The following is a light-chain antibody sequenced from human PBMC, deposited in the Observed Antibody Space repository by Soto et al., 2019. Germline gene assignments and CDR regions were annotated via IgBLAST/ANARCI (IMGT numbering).Light chain of an antibody. CDR3: QQYNKWPPLT. V-gene: IGKV3-15*01. Sequence: EILMTQSPATLPVSPGERATLSCRASQSVSTNLAWYQHKPGQAPRLLIYGASTRATGIPARFSGSGSGTEFTLTISSLQSEDFAVYYCQQYNKWPPLTFGPGTKVDIK. CDR1: QSVSTN. J-gene: IGKJ3*01. CDR2: GAS.